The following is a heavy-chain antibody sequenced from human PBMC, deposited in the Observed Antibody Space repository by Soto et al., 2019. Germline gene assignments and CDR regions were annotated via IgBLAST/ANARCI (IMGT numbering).Heavy chain of an antibody. CDR2: ISGSGGST. Sequence: PGGSLRLSCAVSGLTFSSLTMDWVRQAPGKGLEWVSAISGSGGSTYYADSVKGRFTISRDNSKNTLYLQMNSLRAEDTAVYYCAKDLGYCSGGSCYSDPYYYYGMDVWGQGTTVTVSS. CDR1: GLTFSSLT. V-gene: IGHV3-23*01. J-gene: IGHJ6*02. D-gene: IGHD2-15*01. CDR3: AKDLGYCSGGSCYSDPYYYYGMDV.